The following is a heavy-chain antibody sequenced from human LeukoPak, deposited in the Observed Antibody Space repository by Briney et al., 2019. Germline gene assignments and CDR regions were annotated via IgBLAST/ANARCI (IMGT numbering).Heavy chain of an antibody. CDR1: GGTFSSYA. V-gene: IGHV1-69*05. CDR3: ARALRFNCYGSGSYYKGRDYYYYYYMDV. D-gene: IGHD3-10*01. CDR2: IIPIFGTA. J-gene: IGHJ6*03. Sequence: SVTVSCKASGGTFSSYAISWVRQAPGQGLEWMGGIIPIFGTANYAQKFQGRVTITTDESTSTAYMELRSLRSEDTAVYYCARALRFNCYGSGSYYKGRDYYYYYYMDVWGKGTTVTVSS.